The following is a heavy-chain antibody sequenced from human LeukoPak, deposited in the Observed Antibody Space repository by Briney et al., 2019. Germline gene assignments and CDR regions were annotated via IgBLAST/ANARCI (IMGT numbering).Heavy chain of an antibody. CDR3: AREVAAAGYYFDY. J-gene: IGHJ4*02. V-gene: IGHV3-48*03. D-gene: IGHD6-13*01. CDR2: ISSSGSTI. CDR1: GFTFSSYE. Sequence: GGSLRLSCAASGFTFSSYEMNWVRQAPGKGLEWVSYISSSGSTIYYADSVKGRFTISRDNAKNTLYLQMNSLRAEDTAVYYCAREVAAAGYYFDYWGQGTLVTVSS.